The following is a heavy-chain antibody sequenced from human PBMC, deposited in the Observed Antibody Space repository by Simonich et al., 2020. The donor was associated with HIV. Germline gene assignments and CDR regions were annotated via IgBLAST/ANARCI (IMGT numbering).Heavy chain of an antibody. CDR2: INYTGSP. V-gene: IGHV4-34*02. Sequence: QVQLQQWGAGLLKPSETLSLTCALYGGSFSDYFWTWIRQSPGKGLEWIGEINYTGSPNYNPSLKSRLTISLDTSKNQFSLRLSGVSAADTALYYCASSSWAQAEFDNWGQGTLVTVSS. J-gene: IGHJ4*02. CDR1: GGSFSDYF. D-gene: IGHD6-13*01. CDR3: ASSSWAQAEFDN.